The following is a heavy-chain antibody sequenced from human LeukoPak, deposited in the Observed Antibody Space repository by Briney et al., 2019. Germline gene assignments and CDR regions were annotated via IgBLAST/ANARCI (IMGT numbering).Heavy chain of an antibody. Sequence: SETLSLTCAVYGGSFSGYYWSWIRQPPGKGLEWIGYIYYSGSTNYNPSLKSRVTISVDTSKNQFSLKLSSVTAADTAVYYCARRGQWLARGAFDIWGQGTMVTVSS. J-gene: IGHJ3*02. CDR2: IYYSGST. CDR1: GGSFSGYY. D-gene: IGHD6-19*01. CDR3: ARRGQWLARGAFDI. V-gene: IGHV4-59*08.